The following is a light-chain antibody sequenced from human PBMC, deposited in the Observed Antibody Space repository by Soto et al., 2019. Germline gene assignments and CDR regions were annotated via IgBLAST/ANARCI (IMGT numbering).Light chain of an antibody. CDR3: CSYAGSYTFRV. J-gene: IGLJ3*02. V-gene: IGLV1-40*01. CDR2: GNN. CDR1: SSNIGAGSD. Sequence: QSVLTQPPSVSGAPGQRVTISCTGSSSNIGAGSDVHWYQQLPGTAPKLLIFGNNNRPSGVPDRFSGSKSGNTASLTISGLQAEDEADYYCCSYAGSYTFRVFGGGTKLTVL.